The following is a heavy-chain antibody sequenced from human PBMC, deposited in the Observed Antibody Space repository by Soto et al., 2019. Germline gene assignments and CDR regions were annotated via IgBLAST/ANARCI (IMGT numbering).Heavy chain of an antibody. D-gene: IGHD6-13*01. CDR3: ASGPSLDQQLEKFDYYYYYMDV. CDR1: GFTFSSYS. V-gene: IGHV3-21*01. Sequence: GGSLRLSCAASGFTFSSYSMNWVRQAPGKGLEWVSSISSSSSYIYYADSVKGRFTISRDNAKNSLYLQMNSLRAEDTAVYYCASGPSLDQQLEKFDYYYYYMDVWGKGTTVTVSS. J-gene: IGHJ6*03. CDR2: ISSSSSYI.